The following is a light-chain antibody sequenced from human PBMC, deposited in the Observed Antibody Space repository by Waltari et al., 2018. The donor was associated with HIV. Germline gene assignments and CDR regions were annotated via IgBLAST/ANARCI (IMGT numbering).Light chain of an antibody. J-gene: IGKJ2*01. CDR3: LQDYIFPYT. CDR1: QGIGND. CDR2: STS. V-gene: IGKV1-6*01. Sequence: AIQMTQSPSSLSASVGARVTISCRASQGIGNDLSWYHQIPGKAPKLLIYSTSTVESGVSSRFSGGGSDTDFTLTISSLQPEDFATYYCLQDYIFPYTFGQGTKLEIK.